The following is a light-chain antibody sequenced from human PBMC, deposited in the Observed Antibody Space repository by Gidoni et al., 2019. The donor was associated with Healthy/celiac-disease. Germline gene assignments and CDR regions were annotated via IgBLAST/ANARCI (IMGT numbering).Light chain of an antibody. CDR2: EDN. CDR3: QSYDSSNWV. Sequence: NFMLTQPHSVSESPGKPVTISCTRSSGSIASNYVHWYPQRPGSSPTTVIYEDNQRPSGVPDRFSGSIDSSSNSASLTISGLKTEDEADYYCQSYDSSNWVFGGGTKLTVL. V-gene: IGLV6-57*01. J-gene: IGLJ3*02. CDR1: SGSIASNY.